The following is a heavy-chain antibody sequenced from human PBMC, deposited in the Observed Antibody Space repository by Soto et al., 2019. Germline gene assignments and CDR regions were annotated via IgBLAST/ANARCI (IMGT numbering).Heavy chain of an antibody. CDR3: AKVRIPGIAAAGINPPYYYYYYGMDV. CDR1: GFTFSSYA. CDR2: ISGSGGST. V-gene: IGHV3-23*01. D-gene: IGHD6-13*01. J-gene: IGHJ6*02. Sequence: GGSLRLSCAASGFTFSSYAMSWVRQAPGKGLEWVSAISGSGGSTYYADSVKGRFTISRDNSKNTLYLQMNSLRAEDTAVYYCAKVRIPGIAAAGINPPYYYYYYGMDVWGQGTTVTVS.